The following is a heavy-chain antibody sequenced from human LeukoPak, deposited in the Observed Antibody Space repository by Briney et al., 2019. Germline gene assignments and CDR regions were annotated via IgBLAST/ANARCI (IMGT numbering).Heavy chain of an antibody. D-gene: IGHD6-13*01. Sequence: GGSLRLSCSTSRFTFTRYTLNWVRQAPGKGLEWVSSISSSSTYIYYADSVKGRFTISRDNAKNSLYLQMNSLRVEDTALYYCARGLATAAAYWGQGTQVTVSS. CDR2: ISSSSTYI. V-gene: IGHV3-21*01. J-gene: IGHJ4*02. CDR1: RFTFTRYT. CDR3: ARGLATAAAY.